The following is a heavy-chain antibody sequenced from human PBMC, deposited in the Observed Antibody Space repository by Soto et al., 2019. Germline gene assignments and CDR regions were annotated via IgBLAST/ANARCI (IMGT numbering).Heavy chain of an antibody. CDR3: AAELYSGGRCCSFDI. Sequence: QMQVVQSGPEVKKPGTSVTVSCKTSGIIFSNSAVQWVRQARGQRLEWLGYIIIAGGDTKYSQNLQGKITITRDMSTNTAYMELSSLRSEDTAIYYCAAELYSGGRCCSFDIWGQGTMITVSS. J-gene: IGHJ3*02. CDR2: IIIAGGDT. D-gene: IGHD2-15*01. V-gene: IGHV1-58*01. CDR1: GIIFSNSA.